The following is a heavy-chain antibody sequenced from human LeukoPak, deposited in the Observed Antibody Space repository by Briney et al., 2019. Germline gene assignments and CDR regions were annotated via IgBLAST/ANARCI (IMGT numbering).Heavy chain of an antibody. CDR1: GGTFISYA. D-gene: IGHD4-23*01. CDR2: IIPIFGTA. J-gene: IGHJ4*02. Sequence: SVKVSCKASGGTFISYAISWVRQAPGQGLEWMGGIIPIFGTANYAQKFQGRVTITADESTSTAYMELSSLRSEDTAVYYCARDLSNSGNSYYFDYWGQGTLVTVSS. V-gene: IGHV1-69*01. CDR3: ARDLSNSGNSYYFDY.